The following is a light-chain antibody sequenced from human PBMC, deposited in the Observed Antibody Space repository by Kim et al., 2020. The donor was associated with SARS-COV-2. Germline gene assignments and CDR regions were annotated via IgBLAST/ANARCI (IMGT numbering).Light chain of an antibody. J-gene: IGLJ2*01. CDR2: DVS. CDR3: SSYTSSSTVV. Sequence: GQSITSSCTGTSSDIGNYKYVSWYQQHPGKAPKLVIYDVSMWPSGVSDRFSGSKSGSTASLTISGLQAEDEADYYCSSYTSSSTVVFGGGTKVTVL. V-gene: IGLV2-14*04. CDR1: SSDIGNYKY.